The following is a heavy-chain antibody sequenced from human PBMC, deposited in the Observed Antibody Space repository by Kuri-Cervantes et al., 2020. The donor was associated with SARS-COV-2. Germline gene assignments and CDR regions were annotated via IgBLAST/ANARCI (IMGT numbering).Heavy chain of an antibody. CDR3: AKDPRGVVVVTTLFDY. D-gene: IGHD3-22*01. CDR2: ISGSGGST. V-gene: IGHV3-23*01. J-gene: IGHJ4*02. CDR1: GFTFSSYA. Sequence: GESLKISCAASGFTFSSYAMSWVRQAPGKGLEWVPAISGSGGSTYYADSVKGRFTISSDNSKNTLYLQMNSLRAEDTAVYYCAKDPRGVVVVTTLFDYWGQGTLVTVSS.